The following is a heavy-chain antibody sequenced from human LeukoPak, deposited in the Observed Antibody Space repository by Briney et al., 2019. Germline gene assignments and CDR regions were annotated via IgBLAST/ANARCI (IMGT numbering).Heavy chain of an antibody. Sequence: GGSLRLSCAASGFTFSSYAMSWVRQAPGKGLEWVSYISSSSSTIYYADSVKGRFTISRDNAKNSLYLQMNSLRAEDTAVYYCARDIVVAIDYWGQGTLVTVSS. V-gene: IGHV3-48*01. D-gene: IGHD2-15*01. CDR2: ISSSSSTI. CDR3: ARDIVVAIDY. CDR1: GFTFSSYA. J-gene: IGHJ4*02.